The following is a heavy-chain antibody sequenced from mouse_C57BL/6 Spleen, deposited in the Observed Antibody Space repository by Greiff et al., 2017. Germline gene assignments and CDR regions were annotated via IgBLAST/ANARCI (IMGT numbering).Heavy chain of an antibody. CDR1: GFSLTSYG. D-gene: IGHD5-1*01. J-gene: IGHJ1*03. Sequence: QVQLKESGPGLVAPSQSLSITCTVSGFSLTSYGVHWVRQPPGKGLAWLVVIWSDGSTTYNSALNSRLSLSKDNSKSQVFLKMNSLQTNDPAMYYCAKHGEYHGYFGVWGTGTTVTVSS. V-gene: IGHV2-6-1*01. CDR2: IWSDGST. CDR3: AKHGEYHGYFGV.